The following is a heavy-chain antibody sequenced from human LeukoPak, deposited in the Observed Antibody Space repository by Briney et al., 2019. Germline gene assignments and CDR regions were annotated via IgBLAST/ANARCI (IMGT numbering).Heavy chain of an antibody. CDR1: GFTFDDYT. V-gene: IGHV3-43*01. CDR2: ISWDGGST. D-gene: IGHD1-26*01. Sequence: HPGGSLRLSCAASGFTFDDYTMHWVRQAPGKGLERVSLISWDGGSTYYADSVKGRFTISRDNSKNSLYLQMSSLRTEDTALYYCAKGSSISGSFEPYYFDYWGQGTLVTVSS. CDR3: AKGSSISGSFEPYYFDY. J-gene: IGHJ4*02.